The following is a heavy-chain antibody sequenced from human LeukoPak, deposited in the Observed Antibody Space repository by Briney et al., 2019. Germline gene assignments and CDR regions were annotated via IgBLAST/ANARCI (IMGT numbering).Heavy chain of an antibody. CDR1: GYTFSGYY. D-gene: IGHD6-19*01. CDR3: AREFFQWLVRGDFDY. V-gene: IGHV1-2*02. J-gene: IGHJ4*02. CDR2: FNPNSGAT. Sequence: ASVKASCKASGYTFSGYYMHWVRQAPGQGLEWMGWFNPNSGATTSAQKFQGRVTMTRDTSISTAYMELSSLRSDDTAVYYCAREFFQWLVRGDFDYWGQGTLVTVSS.